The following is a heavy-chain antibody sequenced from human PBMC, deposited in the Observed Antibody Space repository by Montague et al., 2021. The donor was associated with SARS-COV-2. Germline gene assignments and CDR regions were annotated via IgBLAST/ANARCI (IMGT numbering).Heavy chain of an antibody. J-gene: IGHJ4*02. Sequence: SLRLSCAASGFTFTTHWMNWVRQVPGKGLEWVANINEDGSQKYYIDSVKGRFTISRDNARNSLFLQMTGLRAEDTAVYYCTALRRTDPFDYWGQGNLVTVSS. CDR2: INEDGSQK. CDR1: GFTFTTHW. V-gene: IGHV3-7*01. D-gene: IGHD2-21*02. CDR3: TALRRTDPFDY.